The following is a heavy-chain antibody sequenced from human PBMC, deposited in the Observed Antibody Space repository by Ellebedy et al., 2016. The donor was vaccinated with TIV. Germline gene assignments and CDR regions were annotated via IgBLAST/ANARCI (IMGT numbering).Heavy chain of an antibody. D-gene: IGHD6-25*01. CDR2: MNPNSGGT. V-gene: IGHV1-2*02. CDR3: ARGWLPLPATVTPLFGMDV. CDR1: GYTFTSYD. Sequence: ASVKVSCKASGYTFTSYDINWVRQATGQGLEWMGWMNPNSGGTNYAQKFQGRVTMTRDTSISTAYMELSRLRSDDTAVYYCARGWLPLPATVTPLFGMDVWGQGTTVTVSS. J-gene: IGHJ6*02.